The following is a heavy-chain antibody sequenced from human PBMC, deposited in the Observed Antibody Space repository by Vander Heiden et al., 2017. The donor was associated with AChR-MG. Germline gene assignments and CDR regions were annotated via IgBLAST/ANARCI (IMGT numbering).Heavy chain of an antibody. CDR3: ARAHRFLEWDYYYYYGMDV. J-gene: IGHJ6*02. V-gene: IGHV1-8*01. CDR2: MNPNSGNT. CDR1: GYTFTSYD. Sequence: QVQLVQSAAEVKKPGASVKVSCKASGYTFTSYDINWVRRATGQGLEWMGWMNPNSGNTGYAQKFQGRVTMTRNTSISTAYMELSSLRSEETAVYYCARAHRFLEWDYYYYYGMDVWGQGTTVTVSS. D-gene: IGHD3-3*01.